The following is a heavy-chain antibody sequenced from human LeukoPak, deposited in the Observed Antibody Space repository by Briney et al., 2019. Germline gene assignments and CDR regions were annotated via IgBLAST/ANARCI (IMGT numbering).Heavy chain of an antibody. J-gene: IGHJ5*02. CDR2: ISYTGVS. CDR1: GVSISRSY. Sequence: PSETLSLTCTVSGVSISRSYWIWIRQTPGKGLEWIGYISYTGVSSYNPSLKSRVTISVDTSKNQFSPNVTSVTAADTAVYYCARLPEGGYATSLGWFGPWGQGTRVTVSS. CDR3: ARLPEGGYATSLGWFGP. D-gene: IGHD5-24*01. V-gene: IGHV4-59*08.